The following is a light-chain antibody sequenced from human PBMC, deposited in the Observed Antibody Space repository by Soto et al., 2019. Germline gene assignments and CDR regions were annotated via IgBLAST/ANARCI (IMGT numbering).Light chain of an antibody. CDR3: QPAGSSPL. V-gene: IGKV3-20*01. J-gene: IGKJ3*01. CDR1: QGLSSGY. Sequence: EIVLTQSPGTLSLSPGERATLSCRASQGLSSGYLAWYQQKPGLAPRLLIYDASSRATGIPDRFSGTGSGTDFTLTITRREREDLAVYYCQPAGSSPLFGPGTKVDIK. CDR2: DAS.